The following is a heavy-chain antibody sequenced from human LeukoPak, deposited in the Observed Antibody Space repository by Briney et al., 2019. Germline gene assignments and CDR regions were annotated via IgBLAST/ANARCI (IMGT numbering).Heavy chain of an antibody. J-gene: IGHJ4*02. CDR3: AKEGGYDFWSGSSFDY. CDR2: ISHDGMNA. CDR1: GLHFSGTA. D-gene: IGHD3-3*01. Sequence: PGGSLRLSCAASGLHFSGTAMSWVRQAPGKGLEWVSAISHDGMNAYYADSVKGRFTISRDNSKNTLYLQMNSLRAEDTAVYYCAKEGGYDFWSGSSFDYWGQGTLVTVSS. V-gene: IGHV3-23*01.